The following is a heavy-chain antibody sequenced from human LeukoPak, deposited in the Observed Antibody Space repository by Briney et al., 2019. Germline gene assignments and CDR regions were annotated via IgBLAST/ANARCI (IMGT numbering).Heavy chain of an antibody. CDR3: ARVRHYYGSGSYYNPMYYFDY. V-gene: IGHV3-48*01. CDR2: ISSSSSSI. CDR1: GFTFSSYS. J-gene: IGHJ4*02. Sequence: GGSLRLSCAASGFTFSSYSMNWVRQAPGKGLEWVSFISSSSSSIYYADSVKGRFTISRDNAKNSLYLQMNSLRAEDTAVYYCARVRHYYGSGSYYNPMYYFDYWGQGTLVTVSS. D-gene: IGHD3-10*01.